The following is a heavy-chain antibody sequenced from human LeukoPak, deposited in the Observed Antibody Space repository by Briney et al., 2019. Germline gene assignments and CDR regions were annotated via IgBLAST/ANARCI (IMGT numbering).Heavy chain of an antibody. D-gene: IGHD3-22*01. Sequence: GGPLRLSCAASGFTFSSYWMSWVRQAPGKGLEWVANIKQYGSEKYYVDSVKGRFTISRDNAKNSLYLQMNSLRAEDTAVYYCARGLRPKTYYYDSSGYYYDYWGQGTLVTVSS. V-gene: IGHV3-7*01. CDR3: ARGLRPKTYYYDSSGYYYDY. J-gene: IGHJ4*02. CDR2: IKQYGSEK. CDR1: GFTFSSYW.